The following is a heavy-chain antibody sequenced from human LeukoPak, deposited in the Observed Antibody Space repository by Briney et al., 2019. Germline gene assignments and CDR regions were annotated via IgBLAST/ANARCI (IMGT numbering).Heavy chain of an antibody. V-gene: IGHV3-23*01. D-gene: IGHD2-21*02. CDR3: AKDSPIVVVTAIPRKDAFDI. J-gene: IGHJ3*02. CDR2: ISGSGGST. Sequence: GGSLRLSCAASGFTFSSYAMSWVRQAPGKGLEWVSAISGSGGSTYYADSVKGRFTISRDNSKNTLYLQMNSLRAEDTAVYYCAKDSPIVVVTAIPRKDAFDIWGQGTMVTVSS. CDR1: GFTFSSYA.